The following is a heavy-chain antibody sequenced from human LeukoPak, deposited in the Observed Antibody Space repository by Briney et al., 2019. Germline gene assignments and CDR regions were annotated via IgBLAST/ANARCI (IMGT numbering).Heavy chain of an antibody. CDR1: GYTFTSYG. CDR3: ARDGAVDTAMVTLYYYYGMDV. V-gene: IGHV1-18*01. D-gene: IGHD5-18*01. CDR2: ISAYNGNT. J-gene: IGHJ6*02. Sequence: GASVKVSCKASGYTFTSYGISWVRQAPGQGLEWMGWISAYNGNTNYAQKLQGRVTMTTDTSTSTAYMELRSLRSDDTAVYYCARDGAVDTAMVTLYYYYGMDVWGQGTTVTVS.